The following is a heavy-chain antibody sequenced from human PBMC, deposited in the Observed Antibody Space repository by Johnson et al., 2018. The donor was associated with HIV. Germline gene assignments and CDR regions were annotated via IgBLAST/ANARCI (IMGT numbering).Heavy chain of an antibody. CDR2: ISSSGSTI. Sequence: VQLVESGGGVVQPGRSLRLSCAASGLTFSSYAMHWVRQAPGTGLEWVSYISSSGSTIYYADSVKGRFTISRDNAKNSLYLQMNSLRAEDTALYYCAREGEWERRNLHAFDIWGQGTMVTVSS. D-gene: IGHD1-26*01. J-gene: IGHJ3*02. V-gene: IGHV3-48*03. CDR1: GLTFSSYA. CDR3: AREGEWERRNLHAFDI.